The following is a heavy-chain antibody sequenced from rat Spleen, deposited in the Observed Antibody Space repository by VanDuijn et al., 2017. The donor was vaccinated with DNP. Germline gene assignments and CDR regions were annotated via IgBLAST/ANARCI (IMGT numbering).Heavy chain of an antibody. V-gene: IGHV5-20*01. Sequence: EVRLVESGGGLVQPGRSLKLSCVASGFTFSDYNMAWVRQAPTKGLEWVAAISYDGNSTYYRDSVKGRFTISRENAQSSLDLQMDSLRSEDTATYYCTTADFWGQGVMVTVSS. CDR2: ISYDGNST. J-gene: IGHJ2*01. CDR1: GFTFSDYN. CDR3: TTADF.